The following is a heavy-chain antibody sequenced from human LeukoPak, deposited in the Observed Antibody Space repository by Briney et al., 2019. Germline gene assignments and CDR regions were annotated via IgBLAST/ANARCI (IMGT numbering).Heavy chain of an antibody. D-gene: IGHD6-19*01. J-gene: IGHJ4*02. CDR2: ISYDGSNK. CDR1: GFTFSSYA. CDR3: ARDGWDY. Sequence: PGGSLRLSCAASGFTFSSYAMHWVRQAPGEGLEWVAVISYDGSNKYYADSVKGRFSLSRDNAGKSLYLQMNSLRDEDAAVYYCARDGWDYWGQGTLVTVSS. V-gene: IGHV3-30*04.